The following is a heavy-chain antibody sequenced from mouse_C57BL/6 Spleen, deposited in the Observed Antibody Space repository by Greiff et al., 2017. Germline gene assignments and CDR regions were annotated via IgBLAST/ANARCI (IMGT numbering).Heavy chain of an antibody. CDR1: GFSLTSYG. CDR3: ARHPDCYYYFDY. Sequence: VKLMESGPGLVAPSQSLSITCTVSGFSLTSYGVHWVRQPPGKGLEWLVVIWSDGSTTYNSALKSRLSISQDNSKSQVFLKMNSLKTDDTAMYYCARHPDCYYYFDYWRQVTTLTVSS. D-gene: IGHD2-3*01. CDR2: IWSDGST. J-gene: IGHJ2*01. V-gene: IGHV2-6-1*01.